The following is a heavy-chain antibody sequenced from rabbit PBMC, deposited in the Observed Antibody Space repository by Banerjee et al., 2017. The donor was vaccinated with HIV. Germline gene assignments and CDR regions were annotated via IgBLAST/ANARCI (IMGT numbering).Heavy chain of an antibody. J-gene: IGHJ3*01. D-gene: IGHD8-1*01. CDR3: ARGGVGTTYPYGGMDL. CDR2: IDTGSRGYT. CDR1: GFSFSSNA. V-gene: IGHV1S40*01. Sequence: QSLEESGGDLVKPGASLTLTCTASGFSFSSNAMCWVRQAPGKGLEWIACIDTGSRGYTWYASWAKGRFTISKTSSTTVTLQMTSLTAADTATYFCARGGVGTTYPYGGMDLWGQGTLVTVS.